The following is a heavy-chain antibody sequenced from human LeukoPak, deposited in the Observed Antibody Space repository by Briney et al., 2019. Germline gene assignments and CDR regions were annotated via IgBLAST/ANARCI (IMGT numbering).Heavy chain of an antibody. Sequence: ASVKVSCKASGYTFTGYYMHWVRQAPGQGREWMGWINPNIGVTNYAREFQGRVTMTRDTSISTAYMELSRLRSDDTAVYYCARDRTKYCRSTSCPLDYWGQGTLVTVSS. CDR3: ARDRTKYCRSTSCPLDY. D-gene: IGHD2-2*01. CDR1: GYTFTGYY. J-gene: IGHJ4*02. CDR2: INPNIGVT. V-gene: IGHV1-2*02.